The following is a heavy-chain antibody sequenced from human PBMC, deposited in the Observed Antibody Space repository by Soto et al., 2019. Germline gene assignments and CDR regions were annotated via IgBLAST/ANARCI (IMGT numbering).Heavy chain of an antibody. CDR2: ISSSSRTI. J-gene: IGHJ5*02. CDR1: GFTFSSYS. V-gene: IGHV3-48*01. CDR3: AGHPERIAEFGWFDP. Sequence: EVQLVESGGGLVQPGGSLRLSCAASGFTFSSYSMNWVRQAPGKGLEWVSYISSSSRTIYDADAVKGRFTISRDNAKNSLYLQMNSLRADDTGVYYCAGHPERIAEFGWFDPCGQGTLVTVSS. D-gene: IGHD6-13*01.